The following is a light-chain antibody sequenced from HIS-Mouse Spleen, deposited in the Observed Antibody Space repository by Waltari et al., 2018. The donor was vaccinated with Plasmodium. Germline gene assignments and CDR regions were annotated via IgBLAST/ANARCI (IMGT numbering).Light chain of an antibody. CDR3: YSTDSSGNHRV. Sequence: SYELTQPPPVSVSPGQTTRITCTGDAMPNKYANWYQQKSGQAPVLVIYEDSKRPSGIPERFSGSSSGTMATLTISGAQVEDEADYYCYSTDSSGNHRVFGGGTKLTVL. CDR1: AMPNKY. J-gene: IGLJ3*02. CDR2: EDS. V-gene: IGLV3-10*01.